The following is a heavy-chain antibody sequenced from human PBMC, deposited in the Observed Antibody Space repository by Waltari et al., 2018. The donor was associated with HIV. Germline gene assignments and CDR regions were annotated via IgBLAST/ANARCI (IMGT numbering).Heavy chain of an antibody. D-gene: IGHD1-26*01. CDR2: IKQDGSDK. CDR3: VRNGGSFDY. J-gene: IGHJ4*02. CDR1: GFPFNSHW. V-gene: IGHV3-7*04. Sequence: VQLVESGGGLVQPGGALVLSCAASGFPFNSHWMSWMRQVQGNGLEWVANIKQDGSDKNYVDSVKGRFTISRDNAKNSLYLQMNSLRAEDTAVYYCVRNGGSFDYWGQGTLVTVSS.